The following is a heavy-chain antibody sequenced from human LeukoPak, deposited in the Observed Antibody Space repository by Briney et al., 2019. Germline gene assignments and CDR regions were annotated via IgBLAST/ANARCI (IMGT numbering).Heavy chain of an antibody. CDR2: ISESGGST. J-gene: IGHJ5*02. V-gene: IGHV3-23*01. D-gene: IGHD1-26*01. CDR3: AKGLSGSYYVHWFDP. CDR1: GFTFSTYA. Sequence: GGSLRLSCAASGFTFSTYAMSWVRQAPGKGLEWVSGISESGGSTYYADSVKGRFTISRDNSKNTLYLQMNTLRAEDTSVYYCAKGLSGSYYVHWFDPWGQGTLVTVSS.